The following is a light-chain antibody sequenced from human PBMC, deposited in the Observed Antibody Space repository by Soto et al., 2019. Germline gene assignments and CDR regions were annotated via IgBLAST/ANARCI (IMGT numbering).Light chain of an antibody. CDR3: QQYGDSPMYT. Sequence: EVVLTQSPGTLSLSPGERATLSCRASQSVGSSYLAWYQHKPGQAPRLLIYSGSYRATGIPDRFSGSGSETAFTLTINRLEPEDFAVYYCQQYGDSPMYTFGQGTRLEIK. J-gene: IGKJ2*01. V-gene: IGKV3-20*01. CDR1: QSVGSSY. CDR2: SGS.